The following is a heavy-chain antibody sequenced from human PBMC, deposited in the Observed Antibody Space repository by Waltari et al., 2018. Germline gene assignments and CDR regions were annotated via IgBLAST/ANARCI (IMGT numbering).Heavy chain of an antibody. CDR2: ISGSGGST. Sequence: EVQLLESGGGLVQPGGSLRLSWAASGFTFSSYAMSWVRQAPGKGLAWVSAISGSGGSTYYADSVKGRFTISRDNSKNTLYLQMNSLRAEDTAVYYCAKDLKYQLLSSSFDYFDYWGQGTLVTVSS. V-gene: IGHV3-23*01. CDR1: GFTFSSYA. J-gene: IGHJ4*02. D-gene: IGHD2-2*01. CDR3: AKDLKYQLLSSSFDYFDY.